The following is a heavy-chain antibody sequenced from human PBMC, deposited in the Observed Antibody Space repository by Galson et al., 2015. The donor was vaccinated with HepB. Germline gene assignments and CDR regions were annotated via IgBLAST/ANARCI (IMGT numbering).Heavy chain of an antibody. CDR2: TYYRAKWYN. Sequence: CAISGDSVSSNSAAWYWIRQSPSRGLEWLGRTYYRAKWYNDYAVSVRGRITINPDTSKNQFSLHLNFVTPEDTAVYYCARAKEGRGYFDYWGQGTLVTVSS. CDR1: GDSVSSNSAA. CDR3: ARAKEGRGYFDY. J-gene: IGHJ4*02. V-gene: IGHV6-1*01. D-gene: IGHD3-10*01.